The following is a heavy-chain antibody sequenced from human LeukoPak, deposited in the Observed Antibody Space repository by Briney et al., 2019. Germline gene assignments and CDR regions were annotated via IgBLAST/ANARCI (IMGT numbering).Heavy chain of an antibody. D-gene: IGHD3-3*01. CDR1: GFTFSSYA. V-gene: IGHV3-23*01. CDR3: ARGDSPYYYYMDV. J-gene: IGHJ6*03. Sequence: GGSLRLSCAASGFTFSSYAMSWVRQAPGKGLEWVSAISGSGGSTYYADSVKGRFTISRDNSKNTLYLQMNSLRAEDTAVYYCARGDSPYYYYMDVWGKGTTVTVSS. CDR2: ISGSGGST.